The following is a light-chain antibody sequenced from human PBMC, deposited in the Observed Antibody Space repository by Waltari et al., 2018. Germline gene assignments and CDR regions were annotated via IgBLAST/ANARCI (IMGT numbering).Light chain of an antibody. CDR3: QHYNSYPLT. Sequence: DIQLTQSPSTLPASVGYTVTITCRASQRVSNWLAWYQQKPGKAPKLLIYRASILESGVPSRFSGSGSGTEFTLTISSLQPEDFATYFCQHYNSYPLTFGGGTKVDI. CDR2: RAS. CDR1: QRVSNW. V-gene: IGKV1-5*03. J-gene: IGKJ4*01.